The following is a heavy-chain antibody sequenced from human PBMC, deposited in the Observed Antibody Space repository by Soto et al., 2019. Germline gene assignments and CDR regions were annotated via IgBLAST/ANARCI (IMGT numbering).Heavy chain of an antibody. Sequence: QVQLVQSGAEERKPGASVKVSCEASGYTFTSKAIHWVRQAPGQRFEWLGWINSGDGNTKYSQRFQGRVTISRDISASTVYMEMTSLTSEDTALYYCARAGSSPPGNWFDSWGQGTLVTVSS. V-gene: IGHV1-3*05. CDR1: GYTFTSKA. CDR2: INSGDGNT. D-gene: IGHD6-6*01. CDR3: ARAGSSPPGNWFDS. J-gene: IGHJ5*01.